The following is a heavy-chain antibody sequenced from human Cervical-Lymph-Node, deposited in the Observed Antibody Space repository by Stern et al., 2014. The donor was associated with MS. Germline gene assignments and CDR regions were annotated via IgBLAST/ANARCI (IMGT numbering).Heavy chain of an antibody. CDR1: GYIFTGYY. CDR3: ARDQRGITIFGVVTDYYYLGMDV. CDR2: INPKTGGT. V-gene: IGHV1-2*02. J-gene: IGHJ6*02. Sequence: QLVQSGAEVKKPGASVKVSCKTSGYIFTGYYIHWVRQAPGQGLEWMAWINPKTGGTKYAQKFQGRVTMSRDTSISTAYVELSSLTSDDTAVYYCARDQRGITIFGVVTDYYYLGMDVWGQGTTVTVSS. D-gene: IGHD3-3*01.